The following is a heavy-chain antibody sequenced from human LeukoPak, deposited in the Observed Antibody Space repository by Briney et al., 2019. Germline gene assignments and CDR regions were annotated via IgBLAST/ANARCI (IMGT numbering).Heavy chain of an antibody. J-gene: IGHJ4*02. CDR2: INTNTGNP. V-gene: IGHV7-4-1*02. CDR1: GYTFTSYA. Sequence: ASVKVSCNASGYTFTSYAMNWVRQAPGQGLEWMGWINTNTGNPTYAQGFTGRFAFSLDTSVSTAYLQISSLKAEDTAVYYCARGLDILTGYELPDYWGQGTLVTVSS. D-gene: IGHD3-9*01. CDR3: ARGLDILTGYELPDY.